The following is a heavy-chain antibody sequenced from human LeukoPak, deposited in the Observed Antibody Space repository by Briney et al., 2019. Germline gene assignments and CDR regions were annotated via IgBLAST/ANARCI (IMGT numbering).Heavy chain of an antibody. CDR2: IIPIFGTA. D-gene: IGHD5-12*01. V-gene: IGHV1-69*01. CDR1: GGTFSSYA. Sequence: SVKVSCKASGGTFSSYAISWVRQAPGQGLEWMGGIIPIFGTANYAQKFQGRVTITADESTSTAYMELSSLRPEDTAVYYCARATSGYDSWGYFDYWGQGTLVTVSS. J-gene: IGHJ4*02. CDR3: ARATSGYDSWGYFDY.